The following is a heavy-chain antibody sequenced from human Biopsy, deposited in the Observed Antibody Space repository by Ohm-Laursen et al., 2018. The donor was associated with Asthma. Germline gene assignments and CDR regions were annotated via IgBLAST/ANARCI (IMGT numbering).Heavy chain of an antibody. V-gene: IGHV3-53*01. D-gene: IGHD6-19*01. CDR1: GFTVSRDH. Sequence: GSLRLSCTASGFTVSRDHMFWVRQAPGKGLEWVSVIYSGGTSHTAGSVRGRFTISRDFSKNTLRLQMHSLRVEDTAVYYCARGDSSGWSHYYFDYWGQGTLVTVSS. J-gene: IGHJ4*02. CDR3: ARGDSSGWSHYYFDY. CDR2: IYSGGTS.